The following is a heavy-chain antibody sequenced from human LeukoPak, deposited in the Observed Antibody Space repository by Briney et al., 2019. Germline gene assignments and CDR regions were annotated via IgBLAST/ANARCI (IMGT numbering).Heavy chain of an antibody. D-gene: IGHD1-1*01. J-gene: IGHJ3*02. CDR1: GGSISSSSYY. CDR3: ASYPNWNDAFDI. V-gene: IGHV4-61*02. Sequence: PSETLSLTCTVSGGSISSSSYYWSWIRQPAGKGLEWIGRIYTSGSTNYNPSLKSRVTISVDTSKNQFSLKLSSVTAADTAVYYCASYPNWNDAFDIWGQGTMVTVSS. CDR2: IYTSGST.